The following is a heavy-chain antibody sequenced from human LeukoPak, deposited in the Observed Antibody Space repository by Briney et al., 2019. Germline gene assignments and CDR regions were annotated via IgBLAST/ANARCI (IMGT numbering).Heavy chain of an antibody. V-gene: IGHV3-21*04. CDR3: TRHTTSGITAAGATVADDY. Sequence: GGSLRLSCAASGFTFSSYSMNWVRQAPGKGLEWVSPISSSSSYIYYADSVKGRFTISRDDSKNTAYLQMNSLRTEDTAVYYCTRHTTSGITAAGATVADDYWGQGTLVTVSS. CDR2: ISSSSSYI. CDR1: GFTFSSYS. D-gene: IGHD6-13*01. J-gene: IGHJ4*02.